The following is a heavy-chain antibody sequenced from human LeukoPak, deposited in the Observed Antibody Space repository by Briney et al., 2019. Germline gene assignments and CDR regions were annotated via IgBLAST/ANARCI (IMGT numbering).Heavy chain of an antibody. CDR1: GGSISSYY. CDR2: IYYSGST. Sequence: NPSGTLSLTCTVSGGSISSYYWSWIRQPPGKGLEWIGYIYYSGSTNYNPSLKSRVTISVDTSKNQFSLKLSSVTAADTAVYYCARGHGSGWYFDYWGQGTLVTVSS. D-gene: IGHD6-19*01. J-gene: IGHJ4*02. V-gene: IGHV4-59*01. CDR3: ARGHGSGWYFDY.